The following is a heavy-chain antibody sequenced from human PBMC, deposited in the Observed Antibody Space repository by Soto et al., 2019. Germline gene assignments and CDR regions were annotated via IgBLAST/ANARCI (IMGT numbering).Heavy chain of an antibody. CDR1: VFTFYDSA. V-gene: IGHV3-9*01. D-gene: IGHD3-3*01. Sequence: EVQLVESGGAMVQPGSSLRLSCAASVFTFYDSAMHLVLQAPRKGLEWVSGISWNSGKIGYADSVEGRFTISGDNAKNSRYQQSNSLRAKDTALYYCAKDSRGGIKIFGNWGQGTLVTVSS. J-gene: IGHJ4*02. CDR2: ISWNSGKI. CDR3: AKDSRGGIKIFGN.